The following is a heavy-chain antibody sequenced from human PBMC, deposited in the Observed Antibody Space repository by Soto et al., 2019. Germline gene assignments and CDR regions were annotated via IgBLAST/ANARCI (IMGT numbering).Heavy chain of an antibody. CDR2: ISYDARKE. J-gene: IGHJ4*02. V-gene: IGHV3-30*03. D-gene: IGHD3-16*01. CDR3: ARDGDVNTGFGKDY. Sequence: PGGSLRLSCGVSGFSLSSYGFHWVRQAPGKGLEWVAFISYDARKEYYSDSVKGRCTISRDNFKKTVYLHMRNLRPEDTGVYYCARDGDVNTGFGKDYWGQGTLVTVSS. CDR1: GFSLSSYG.